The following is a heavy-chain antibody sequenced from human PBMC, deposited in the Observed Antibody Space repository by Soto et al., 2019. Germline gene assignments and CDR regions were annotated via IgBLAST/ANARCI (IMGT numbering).Heavy chain of an antibody. D-gene: IGHD5-18*01. CDR2: ISYDGSNK. Sequence: GGSLRLSCAASGFTFSSYAMHWVRQAPGKGLEWVAVISYDGSNKYYADSVKGRFTISRDNSKNTLYLQMNSLRAEDTAVYYCARDSVIKFDTAMVNPYYYYYYGMDVWGQGTTVTVSS. J-gene: IGHJ6*02. CDR3: ARDSVIKFDTAMVNPYYYYYYGMDV. CDR1: GFTFSSYA. V-gene: IGHV3-30-3*01.